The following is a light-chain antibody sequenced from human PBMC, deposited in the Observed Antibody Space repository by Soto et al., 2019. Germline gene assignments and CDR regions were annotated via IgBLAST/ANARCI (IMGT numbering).Light chain of an antibody. CDR1: QSVSSSY. J-gene: IGKJ1*01. Sequence: EIVLTQSPGTLSLSPGERATLSCRASQSVSSSYLAWYQQKPGQAPRLLIYGASSRATDIPDRFSGSGSGTDFTLTISRLEPEDFAVYYCQQYGDSSRTFGQGTKVDIK. V-gene: IGKV3-20*01. CDR2: GAS. CDR3: QQYGDSSRT.